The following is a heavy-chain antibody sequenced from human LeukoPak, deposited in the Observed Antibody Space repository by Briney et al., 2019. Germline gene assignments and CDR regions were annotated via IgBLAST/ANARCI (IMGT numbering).Heavy chain of an antibody. Sequence: GGSLRLSCAASGFTFSSYDMHWVREAPGKGLEWVAVISYDGSNKYYADSVKGRFTISRDNSKNTLYLQMNSLRAEDTAVYYCAHGGRWLQLDYWGQGTLVTVSS. CDR3: AHGGRWLQLDY. V-gene: IGHV3-30*03. CDR2: ISYDGSNK. CDR1: GFTFSSYD. D-gene: IGHD5-24*01. J-gene: IGHJ4*02.